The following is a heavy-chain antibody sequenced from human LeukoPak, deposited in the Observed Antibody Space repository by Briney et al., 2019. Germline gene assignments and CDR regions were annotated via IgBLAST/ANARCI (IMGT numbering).Heavy chain of an antibody. CDR2: IRYDDGSNR. CDR1: GFTFSSNY. D-gene: IGHD6-13*01. V-gene: IGHV3-30*02. J-gene: IGHJ5*01. CDR3: AMTAIAAAAFYNWFDS. Sequence: GASLRLSCAASGFTFSSNYMSWVRQAPGKGLEWVAFIRYDDGSNRYYADSVKGRIIISRDNSKNTLHLQMNSLRAEDTAVYYGAMTAIAAAAFYNWFDSLGQGALVTVSS.